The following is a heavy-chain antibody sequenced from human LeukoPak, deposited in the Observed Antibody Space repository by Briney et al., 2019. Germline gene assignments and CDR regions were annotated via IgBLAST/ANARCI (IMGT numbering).Heavy chain of an antibody. CDR3: ARGEDYDILTGYYYYGMDV. D-gene: IGHD3-9*01. V-gene: IGHV1-69*01. CDR1: GGTFSSYA. Sequence: SVKVSCMASGGTFSSYAISWVRQAPGQGLEWMGGIIPIFGTANYAQKFQGRVTITADESTSTAYMELSSLRSEDTAVYYCARGEDYDILTGYYYYGMDVWGQGTTVTVSS. J-gene: IGHJ6*02. CDR2: IIPIFGTA.